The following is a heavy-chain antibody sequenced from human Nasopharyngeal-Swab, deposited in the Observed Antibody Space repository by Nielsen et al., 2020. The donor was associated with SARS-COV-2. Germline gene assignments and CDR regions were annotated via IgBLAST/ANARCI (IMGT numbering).Heavy chain of an antibody. CDR1: GFTFSGHD. Sequence: GESLKISCAASGFTFSGHDMHWVRQAPGKGLEWVAVVSYDGNTVYYADSLKGRFTISRDNSKNTIYLHMNILRTDDTAVYFCARDPYPALSGSYAIFDNWGQGTLVTVS. J-gene: IGHJ4*02. CDR2: VSYDGNTV. CDR3: ARDPYPALSGSYAIFDN. D-gene: IGHD2-2*01. V-gene: IGHV3-30-3*01.